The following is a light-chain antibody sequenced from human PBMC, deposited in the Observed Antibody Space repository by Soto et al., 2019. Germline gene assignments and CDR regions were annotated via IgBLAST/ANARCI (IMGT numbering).Light chain of an antibody. CDR3: QQRSDWPFT. J-gene: IGKJ3*01. Sequence: DIVLAQVPGTLCLSPGERATLSCSPSQSVSNNYLAWYQQKPGQAPRLLIYGASNRATGIPDRFSGSGSGTDFTLTISSLEPEDFAVYYCQQRSDWPFTFGPGNTGDIK. CDR2: GAS. CDR1: QSVSNNY. V-gene: IGKV3D-20*02.